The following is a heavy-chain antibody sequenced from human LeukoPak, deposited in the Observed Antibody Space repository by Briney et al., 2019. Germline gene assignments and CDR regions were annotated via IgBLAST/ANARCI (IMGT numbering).Heavy chain of an antibody. Sequence: TQSLTCTVSGGSISSGDYYWSWIRQPPGKGLEWIGYIYYSGSTYYNPSLKSRVTISVDTSKNQFSLKLSSVTAADTAVYYCARGGAAAGTNDAFDIWGQGTMVTVSS. D-gene: IGHD6-13*01. J-gene: IGHJ3*02. CDR3: ARGGAAAGTNDAFDI. V-gene: IGHV4-30-4*08. CDR2: IYYSGST. CDR1: GGSISSGDYY.